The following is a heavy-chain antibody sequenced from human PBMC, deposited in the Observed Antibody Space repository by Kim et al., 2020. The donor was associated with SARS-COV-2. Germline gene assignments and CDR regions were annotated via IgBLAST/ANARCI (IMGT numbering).Heavy chain of an antibody. CDR3: AKGRWGGGYPAGYYGMDV. CDR2: ISCSGGST. V-gene: IGHV3-23*01. D-gene: IGHD3-16*01. J-gene: IGHJ6*02. Sequence: GGSLRLSCAASGFTFSSYAMSWVRQAPGKGLEWVSAISCSGGSTYYADSVKGRFTISRDNSKNTLYLQMNSLRAEDTAVYYCAKGRWGGGYPAGYYGMDVWGQGTTVTVSS. CDR1: GFTFSSYA.